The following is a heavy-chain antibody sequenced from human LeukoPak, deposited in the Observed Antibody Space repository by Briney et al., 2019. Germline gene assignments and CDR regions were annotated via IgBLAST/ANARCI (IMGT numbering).Heavy chain of an antibody. CDR3: ARGDKFSGDY. D-gene: IGHD3-16*01. J-gene: IGHJ4*02. Sequence: GGSPRLSCAASGFTFSSYAMSWVRQAPGKGLEWVSAISGSGGSTYYADSVKGQFTISRDNAKNSLYLQMNSLRAEDTAVYYCARGDKFSGDYWGQGTLVTVSS. CDR1: GFTFSSYA. V-gene: IGHV3-23*01. CDR2: ISGSGGST.